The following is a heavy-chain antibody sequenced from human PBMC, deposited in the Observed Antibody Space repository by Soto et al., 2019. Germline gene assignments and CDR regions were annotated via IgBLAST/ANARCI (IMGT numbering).Heavy chain of an antibody. V-gene: IGHV3-53*01. Sequence: HPGGSLRLSCAASGFTVSSNYMSWVRQAPGKGLEWVSVIYSGGSTYYADSVKGRFTISRDNSKNTLYLQMNSLRAEDTAVYYCARNYGDYDYFDYWGQGTLVTVSS. CDR3: ARNYGDYDYFDY. CDR2: IYSGGST. D-gene: IGHD4-17*01. CDR1: GFTVSSNY. J-gene: IGHJ4*02.